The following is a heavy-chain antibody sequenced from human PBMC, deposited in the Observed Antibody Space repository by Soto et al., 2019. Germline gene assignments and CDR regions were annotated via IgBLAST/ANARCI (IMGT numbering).Heavy chain of an antibody. J-gene: IGHJ4*02. CDR3: AKATYDTTFYTSSFDS. D-gene: IGHD3-22*01. Sequence: VQLLESGGGLVQPGGSPRLSCAASEFTFSNYAMTWVRQAPGKGLEWVSLITGSDGRTYYADSVKGRFTISRDNSKNTLFLQMNSLRAEDTAVYYCAKATYDTTFYTSSFDSWGQGTLVTVSS. V-gene: IGHV3-23*01. CDR1: EFTFSNYA. CDR2: ITGSDGRT.